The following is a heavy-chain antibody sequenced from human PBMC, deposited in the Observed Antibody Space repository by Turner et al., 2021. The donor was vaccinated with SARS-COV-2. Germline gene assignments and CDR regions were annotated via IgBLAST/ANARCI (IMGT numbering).Heavy chain of an antibody. V-gene: IGHV3-23*01. Sequence: EVQLFVSGGGLVQPGGSLGLVCADSGFRFANYDMSWVRQVPGKGLEYVSSINYNGDYTFYADSVKGCFSISRDNSDNTLYLQMNSLRADDSAKYYCAGWLAPTNDALEIWGQGTMVTVSS. CDR2: INYNGDYT. D-gene: IGHD6-19*01. CDR1: GFRFANYD. CDR3: AGWLAPTNDALEI. J-gene: IGHJ3*02.